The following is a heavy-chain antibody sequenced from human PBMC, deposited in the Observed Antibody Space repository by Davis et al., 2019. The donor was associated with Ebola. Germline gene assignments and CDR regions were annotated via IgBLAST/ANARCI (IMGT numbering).Heavy chain of an antibody. J-gene: IGHJ4*02. V-gene: IGHV3-48*03. D-gene: IGHD2/OR15-2a*01. Sequence: GGSLRLSCAASGFTFSSYEMNWVRQAPGKGLEWVSYISSSGSTIYYADSVKGRFTISRDNSKNTVYLQMNSLRAEDTAVYYCVRDRDFSFDQWGRGILVTVSS. CDR2: ISSSGSTI. CDR1: GFTFSSYE. CDR3: VRDRDFSFDQ.